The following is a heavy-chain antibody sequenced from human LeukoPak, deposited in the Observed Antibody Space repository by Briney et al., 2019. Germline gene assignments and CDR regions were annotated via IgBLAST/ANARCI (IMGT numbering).Heavy chain of an antibody. V-gene: IGHV4-59*01. CDR2: IHYSEST. CDR1: GGSITSDY. J-gene: IGHJ4*02. D-gene: IGHD1-26*01. Sequence: SETLSLTCTVSGGSITSDYWSWIRQPPGKGLEWIGYIHYSESTTYNPSLKSRVTISADPSKHQLSLSLSSVTAADTAVYYCARGQGSGSSWAFDYWGQGTLVTVSS. CDR3: ARGQGSGSSWAFDY.